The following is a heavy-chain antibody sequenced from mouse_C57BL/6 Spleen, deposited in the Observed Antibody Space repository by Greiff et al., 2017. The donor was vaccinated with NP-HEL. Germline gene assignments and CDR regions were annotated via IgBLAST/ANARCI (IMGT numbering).Heavy chain of an antibody. J-gene: IGHJ1*03. CDR2: IDPNSGGT. D-gene: IGHD2-1*01. CDR1: GYTFTSYW. V-gene: IGHV1-72*01. Sequence: VKLKQPGAELVKPGASVKLSCKASGYTFTSYWMHWVKQRPGRGLEWIGRIDPNSGGTKYNEKFKSKATLTVDKPSSTAYMQLSSLTSEDSAVYYCARDGAIYYGNWYFDVWGTGTTVTVSS. CDR3: ARDGAIYYGNWYFDV.